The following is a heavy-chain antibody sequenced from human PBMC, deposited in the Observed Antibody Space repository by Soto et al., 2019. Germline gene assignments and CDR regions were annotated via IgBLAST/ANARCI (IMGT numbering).Heavy chain of an antibody. Sequence: PGGSLRLSCAASGFTFDSCVMSWVRQAPGKGLEWLSLISGSGRYTDYADSVKGRFTISRDNSKNTLYLQMNSLRVEDTAVYYCAKDPPIERMQPDYGIDVSRHGTTVPVS. D-gene: IGHD6-13*01. CDR2: ISGSGRYT. V-gene: IGHV3-23*01. J-gene: IGHJ6*02. CDR1: GFTFDSCV. CDR3: AKDPPIERMQPDYGIDV.